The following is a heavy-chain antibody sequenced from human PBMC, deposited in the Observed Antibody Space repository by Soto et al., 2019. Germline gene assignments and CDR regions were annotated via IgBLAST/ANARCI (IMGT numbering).Heavy chain of an antibody. J-gene: IGHJ3*02. CDR3: ARSDPAAAFDI. V-gene: IGHV3-72*01. Sequence: GGSLRLSCAASGFIFSDHYMDWVRQAPGKGLEWVARTRKKVNSYTTEYAASVKDRFTISRDDSKNSLYLQMNSLKTEDTAVYYCARSDPAAAFDIWGQGTMVTVSS. CDR2: TRKKVNSYTT. D-gene: IGHD6-25*01. CDR1: GFIFSDHY.